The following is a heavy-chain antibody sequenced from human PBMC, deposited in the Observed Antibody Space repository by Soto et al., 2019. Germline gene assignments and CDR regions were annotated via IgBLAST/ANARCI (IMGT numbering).Heavy chain of an antibody. Sequence: ASVKVSCKVSGYTLTELSMHWVRQAPGKGLEWMGGFDPEDGETIYAQKFQGRVTMTRDTSTSTVYMELSSLRSEDTAVYYCARDRCSSTSCYVGWGSRHYGMDVWGQGTTVTVSS. CDR2: FDPEDGET. CDR1: GYTLTELS. D-gene: IGHD2-2*01. J-gene: IGHJ6*02. CDR3: ARDRCSSTSCYVGWGSRHYGMDV. V-gene: IGHV1-24*01.